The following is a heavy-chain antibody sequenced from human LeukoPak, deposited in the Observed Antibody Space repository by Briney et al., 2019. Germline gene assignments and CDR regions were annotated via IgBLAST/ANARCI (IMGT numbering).Heavy chain of an antibody. CDR3: ARGYYDSSGEFDY. CDR1: GXTVSSNY. CDR2: IYSGGST. Sequence: PGGSLRLSCAASGXTVSSNYMSWVRQAPGKGLEWVSVIYSGGSTYYADSVKGRFTISRDNSKNTLYLQMNSLRAEDTAVYYCARGYYDSSGEFDYWGQGTLVTVSS. V-gene: IGHV3-66*01. J-gene: IGHJ4*02. D-gene: IGHD3-22*01.